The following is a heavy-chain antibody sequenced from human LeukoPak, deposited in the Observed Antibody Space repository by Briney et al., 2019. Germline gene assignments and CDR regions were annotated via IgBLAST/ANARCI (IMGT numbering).Heavy chain of an antibody. CDR2: VYYTGST. CDR3: ARGTFVLMVYAIEFDY. Sequence: SETLSLTCTVSGDSLSTYYWIWIRQPPGKGLEYIGYVYYTGSTNYNPSLKSRVTISVDTSKNQFSLKLSSVTAADTAVYYCARGTFVLMVYAIEFDYWGQGTLVTVSS. D-gene: IGHD2-8*01. V-gene: IGHV4-59*12. J-gene: IGHJ4*02. CDR1: GDSLSTYY.